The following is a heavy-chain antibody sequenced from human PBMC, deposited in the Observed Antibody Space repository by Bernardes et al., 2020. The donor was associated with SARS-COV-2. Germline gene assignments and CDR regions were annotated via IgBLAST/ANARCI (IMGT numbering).Heavy chain of an antibody. CDR1: GFTFSSYA. CDR2: ISYDGSNK. CDR3: ARASPRFEFDI. J-gene: IGHJ3*02. Sequence: SLRLSCAASGFTFSSYAMHWVRQAPGKGLEWVAVISYDGSNKYYADSVKGRFTISRDNSKNTLYLQMNSLRAEDTAVYYCARASPRFEFDIWGQGTMVTVSS. V-gene: IGHV3-30*01. D-gene: IGHD3-3*01.